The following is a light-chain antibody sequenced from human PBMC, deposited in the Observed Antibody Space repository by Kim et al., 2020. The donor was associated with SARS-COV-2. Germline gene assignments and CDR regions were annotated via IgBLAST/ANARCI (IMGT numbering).Light chain of an antibody. J-gene: IGLJ2*01. CDR1: SLRMYF. Sequence: ALGQTVTITCQGDSLRMYFANWYQQKPGQAPFLVIHGKNNRPSGIPDRFSGSNSGNTASLTITGAQAEDEADYYCNSRDSSGNLLVFGGGTKLTVL. CDR3: NSRDSSGNLLV. CDR2: GKN. V-gene: IGLV3-19*01.